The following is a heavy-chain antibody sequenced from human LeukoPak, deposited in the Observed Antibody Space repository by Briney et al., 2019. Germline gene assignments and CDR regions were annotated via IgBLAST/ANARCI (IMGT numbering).Heavy chain of an antibody. V-gene: IGHV4-39*07. D-gene: IGHD2-2*01. Sequence: SETLSLTCTLSGGSFTSSSFYWAWIRQPPGQGLECIGTIYYSGITYYHSSLKSRVTISVDTSKNQFSLRLNSVTAADTAVYFCAKSGPAAGRPDAFDIWGQGTMVTVSS. J-gene: IGHJ3*02. CDR2: IYYSGIT. CDR1: GGSFTSSSFY. CDR3: AKSGPAAGRPDAFDI.